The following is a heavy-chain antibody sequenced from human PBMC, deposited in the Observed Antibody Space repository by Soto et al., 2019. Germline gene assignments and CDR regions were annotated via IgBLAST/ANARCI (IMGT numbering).Heavy chain of an antibody. Sequence: QVQLQESGPGLVKPSETLSLTCTVSGGSISSYYWSWIRQPPGKGLEWIGYIYYSGSTNSNPSLTGRVKISVDTAKKQFYLKRSSVNAADTGVYYCERASESGYPWGQGTLVTVSS. CDR2: IYYSGST. J-gene: IGHJ5*02. CDR3: ERASESGYP. V-gene: IGHV4-59*13. CDR1: GGSISSYY. D-gene: IGHD3-3*01.